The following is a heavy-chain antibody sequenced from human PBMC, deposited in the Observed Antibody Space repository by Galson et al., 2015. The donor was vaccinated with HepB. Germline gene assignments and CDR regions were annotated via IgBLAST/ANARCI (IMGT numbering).Heavy chain of an antibody. J-gene: IGHJ4*02. Sequence: SLRLSCAASGFTFSTYAMHWVRQAPGKGLEWVAIISYDGSNEYYADSVKGRFTISRDNSKNILYLQMNSLRAEDTAVYYCARDLPPGDYWGQGTPVTVSS. CDR1: GFTFSTYA. CDR3: ARDLPPGDY. V-gene: IGHV3-30-3*01. CDR2: ISYDGSNE.